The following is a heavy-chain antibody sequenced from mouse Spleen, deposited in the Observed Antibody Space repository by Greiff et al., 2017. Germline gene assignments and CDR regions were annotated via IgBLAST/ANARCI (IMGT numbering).Heavy chain of an antibody. D-gene: IGHD3-2*02. CDR2: INPNYGTT. CDR1: GYSFTDYN. J-gene: IGHJ2*01. Sequence: VQLKESGPELVKPGASVKISCKASGYSFTDYNMNWVKQSNGKSLEWIGVINPNYGTTSYNQKFKGKATLTVDQSSSTAYMQLNSLTSEDSAVYYCATTAQATSYFDYWGQGTTLTVSS. V-gene: IGHV1-39*01. CDR3: ATTAQATSYFDY.